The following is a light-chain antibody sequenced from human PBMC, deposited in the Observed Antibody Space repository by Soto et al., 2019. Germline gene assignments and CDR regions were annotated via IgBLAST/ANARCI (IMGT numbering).Light chain of an antibody. V-gene: IGKV3-20*01. CDR1: QTVSSSY. Sequence: IVLTQSPGTLSLSPGERATLSCRASQTVSSSYLAWYQQKPGQAPRLLIYGASTRATGIPDRFSGSGSGPDFTLTISSLEPEDFAVYYFHQYCISPWTFGQGTKVEIK. CDR2: GAS. J-gene: IGKJ1*01. CDR3: HQYCISPWT.